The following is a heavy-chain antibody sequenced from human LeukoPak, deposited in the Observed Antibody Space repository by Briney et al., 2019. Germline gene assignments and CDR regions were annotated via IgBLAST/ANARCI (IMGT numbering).Heavy chain of an antibody. J-gene: IGHJ4*02. Sequence: PGGSLRLSCAASGFTVSSSYMSWVRQAPGKGLEWVSVIYGGGNTYYADSVKGRFTISRDTFQNTVNLQMNSLRAEDTAVYYCAGWPGGWYGEDSWGQGTLVTVSS. D-gene: IGHD6-19*01. CDR3: AGWPGGWYGEDS. CDR1: GFTVSSSY. V-gene: IGHV3-53*01. CDR2: IYGGGNT.